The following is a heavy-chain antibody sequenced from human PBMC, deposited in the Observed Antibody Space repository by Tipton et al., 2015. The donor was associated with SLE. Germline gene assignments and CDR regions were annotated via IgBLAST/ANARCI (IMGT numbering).Heavy chain of an antibody. Sequence: TLSLTCAVYGGSFSGHYWSWIRQPPGKGLEWIGEINHTGSTNYNPSLKSRVTISEDTSKSDFSLNLRSVTAADTAVYYCARGSYYYYYMDVWGKGTTVTVSS. V-gene: IGHV4-34*01. CDR2: INHTGST. CDR1: GGSFSGHY. J-gene: IGHJ6*03. CDR3: ARGSYYYYYMDV.